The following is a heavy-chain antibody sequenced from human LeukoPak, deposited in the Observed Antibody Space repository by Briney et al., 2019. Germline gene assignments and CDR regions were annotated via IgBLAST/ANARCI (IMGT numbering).Heavy chain of an antibody. CDR3: ARVRDILTGLYFDY. Sequence: SETLSLTCTVSGGSISSYYWSWIRQPPGKGLEWIGYIYYSGSTNYNPSLKSRVTISVDTSKNQFSLKLSSVTAADTAVYYCARVRDILTGLYFDYWGQGTLVTDSS. D-gene: IGHD3-9*01. V-gene: IGHV4-59*01. CDR1: GGSISSYY. J-gene: IGHJ4*02. CDR2: IYYSGST.